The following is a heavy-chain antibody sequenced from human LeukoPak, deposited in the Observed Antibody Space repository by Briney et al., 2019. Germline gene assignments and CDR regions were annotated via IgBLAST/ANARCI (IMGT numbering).Heavy chain of an antibody. CDR1: GFTVSSNY. V-gene: IGHV3-66*01. D-gene: IGHD3-10*01. J-gene: IGHJ6*02. CDR2: IYSGGST. CDR3: ARDTLSGYYYYGMDV. Sequence: PGGSLRLSCAASGFTVSSNYMSWVRQAPGKGLEWVSVIYSGGSTYYADSVKGRFTISRDNSKNTLYLQMNSLRAEGTAVYYCARDTLSGYYYYGMDVWGQGTTVTVSS.